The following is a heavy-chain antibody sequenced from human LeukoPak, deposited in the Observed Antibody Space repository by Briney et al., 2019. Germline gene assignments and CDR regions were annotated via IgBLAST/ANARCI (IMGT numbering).Heavy chain of an antibody. CDR1: GGSISSYY. Sequence: PSETLSLTCTVSGGSISSYYWSWIRQPPGKGLEWIGSIYYSGSTYYNPSLKSRVTISVDTSKNQFSLKLSSVTAADTAVYYCASQGYYDFWSGYYANYYYYYGMDVWGQGTTVTVSS. J-gene: IGHJ6*02. D-gene: IGHD3-3*01. CDR2: IYYSGST. CDR3: ASQGYYDFWSGYYANYYYYYGMDV. V-gene: IGHV4-59*05.